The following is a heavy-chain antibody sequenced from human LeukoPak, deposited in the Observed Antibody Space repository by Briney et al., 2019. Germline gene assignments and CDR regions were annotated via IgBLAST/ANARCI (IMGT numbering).Heavy chain of an antibody. CDR2: IYHSGST. V-gene: IGHV4-38-2*02. CDR1: GYSISSGYY. CDR3: ARANPVLYNWFDP. D-gene: IGHD4/OR15-4a*01. J-gene: IGHJ5*02. Sequence: SETLSLTCTVSGYSISSGYYWGWIRQPPGEGLEWIGSIYHSGSTYYNPSLKSRVTISVDTSKNQVSLKLSSVTAADTAVYYCARANPVLYNWFDPWGQGTLVTVSS.